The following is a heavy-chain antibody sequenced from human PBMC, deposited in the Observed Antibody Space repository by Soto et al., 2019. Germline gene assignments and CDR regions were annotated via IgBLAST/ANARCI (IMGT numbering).Heavy chain of an antibody. V-gene: IGHV3-48*02. J-gene: IGHJ6*02. CDR3: ARYSGSYYYYYYGMDV. CDR1: GFTFSSYS. Sequence: GGSLILSCAASGFTFSSYSMNWVRQAPGKGLEWVSYISSSSSTIYYADSVKGRFTISRDNAKNSLYLQMNSLRDEDTAVYYCARYSGSYYYYYYGMDVWGQGTTVTVSS. CDR2: ISSSSSTI. D-gene: IGHD1-26*01.